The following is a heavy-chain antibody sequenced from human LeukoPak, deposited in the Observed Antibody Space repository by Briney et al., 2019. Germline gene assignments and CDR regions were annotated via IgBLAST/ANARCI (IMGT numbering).Heavy chain of an antibody. V-gene: IGHV4-31*03. CDR1: GGSISSGGYY. D-gene: IGHD7-27*01. CDR2: IYYNGGT. J-gene: IGHJ4*02. Sequence: SETLSLTCTVSGGSISSGGYYWSWIRQHPGTGLEWIAYIYYNGGTYYNPSLKSRVTISIDTSKNQFSLKLSSVTAADTAVYFCARATSPGYYFDYWSQGTLVTVPS. CDR3: ARATSPGYYFDY.